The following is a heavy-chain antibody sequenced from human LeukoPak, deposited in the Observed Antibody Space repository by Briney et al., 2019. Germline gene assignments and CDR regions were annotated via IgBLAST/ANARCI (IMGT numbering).Heavy chain of an antibody. CDR3: ARAGGTYYGIAFDM. CDR1: GFTFSTYA. D-gene: IGHD1-26*01. V-gene: IGHV3-48*01. Sequence: GGSLRLSCAASGFTFSTYAMDWVRQAPGKGLEWVSYLSSSSSVIYHADSVKGRFTISRDNAKNSLYLQMNSLRGEDTAVYYCARAGGTYYGIAFDMWAQGTMVTVSS. J-gene: IGHJ3*02. CDR2: LSSSSSVI.